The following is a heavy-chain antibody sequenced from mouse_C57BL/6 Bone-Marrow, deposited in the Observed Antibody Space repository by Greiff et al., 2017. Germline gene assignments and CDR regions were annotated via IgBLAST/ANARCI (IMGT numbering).Heavy chain of an antibody. V-gene: IGHV2-6*03. Sequence: QVQLKESGPGLVAPSQSLSITCTVSGFSLTSYGVHWVRQPPGKGLEWLVVIWSDGSTTYNSALKSRLSISKDNSKSQVFLKMNSLQTDDTAMYYCAIHFYGNFYAMDYWGQGTSVTVSS. CDR1: GFSLTSYG. CDR2: IWSDGST. D-gene: IGHD2-1*01. CDR3: AIHFYGNFYAMDY. J-gene: IGHJ4*01.